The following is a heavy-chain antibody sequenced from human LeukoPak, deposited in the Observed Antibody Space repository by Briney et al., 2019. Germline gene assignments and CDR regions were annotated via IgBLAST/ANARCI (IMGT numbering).Heavy chain of an antibody. V-gene: IGHV5-51*01. CDR2: IYPADSDT. J-gene: IGHJ4*02. CDR1: GYDFTSYW. Sequence: GESLKISCKGSGYDFTSYWIVWVRQMPGKGLEWMGIIYPADSDTRYSPSFQGQVTISADKSIGTAYLQWSSLKASDTAIYYCARSSGIVGVFDFWGQGTLVTFSS. CDR3: ARSSGIVGVFDF. D-gene: IGHD1-26*01.